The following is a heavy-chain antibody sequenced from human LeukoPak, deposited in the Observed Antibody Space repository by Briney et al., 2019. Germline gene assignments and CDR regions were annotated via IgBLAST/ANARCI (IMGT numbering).Heavy chain of an antibody. CDR2: IKQDGSEK. J-gene: IGHJ4*02. CDR3: ATMIFGGGFDY. D-gene: IGHD3/OR15-3a*01. CDR1: GFTFSSYW. V-gene: IGHV3-7*01. Sequence: PGGSLRLSCAASGFTFSSYWMSWVRQAPGKGLEWVANIKQDGSEKYYVDSVKGRFTISRDDAKKSLFLQMNSLRAEDTAVYYCATMIFGGGFDYWGQGTLVTASS.